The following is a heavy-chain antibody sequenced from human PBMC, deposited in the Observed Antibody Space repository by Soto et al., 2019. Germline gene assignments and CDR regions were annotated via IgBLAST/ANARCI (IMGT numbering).Heavy chain of an antibody. Sequence: SETLSLTCAVYGGSFSGYYWSWIRQPPGKGLEWIGEINHSGSTNYNPSLKSRVTISVDTSKNQFSLKLSSVTAADTAVYWCARGPVAGSDFWGQGTLVTVSS. CDR3: ARGPVAGSDF. D-gene: IGHD6-19*01. J-gene: IGHJ4*02. CDR2: INHSGST. CDR1: GGSFSGYY. V-gene: IGHV4-34*01.